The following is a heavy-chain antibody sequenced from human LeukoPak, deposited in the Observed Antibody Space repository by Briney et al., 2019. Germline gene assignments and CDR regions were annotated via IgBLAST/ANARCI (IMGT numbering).Heavy chain of an antibody. D-gene: IGHD3-22*01. CDR2: ISSRDDSI. Sequence: GGSLRLSCAASGFAFGDYYMSWIRQAPGKGLEWIAYISSRDDSINYADSLTGRFTISRDNAKNSLFLQMNSLGAEDTAVYYCARGRHYYDTRGYSDAFDIWGQGTLVTVSS. V-gene: IGHV3-11*01. CDR3: ARGRHYYDTRGYSDAFDI. J-gene: IGHJ3*02. CDR1: GFAFGDYY.